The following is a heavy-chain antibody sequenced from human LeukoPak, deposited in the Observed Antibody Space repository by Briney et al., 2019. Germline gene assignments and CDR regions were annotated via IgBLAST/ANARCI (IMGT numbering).Heavy chain of an antibody. J-gene: IGHJ6*03. CDR2: INPSGGST. Sequence: ASVKVSCKASGYTFTGYYMHWVRQAPGQGLEWMGIINPSGGSTSYAQKFQGRVTMTRDMSTSTVYMELSSLRSEDTAVYYCARAVLRGGSCFPVNCAYYYYMDVWGKGTTVTVSS. D-gene: IGHD2-15*01. CDR1: GYTFTGYY. CDR3: ARAVLRGGSCFPVNCAYYYYMDV. V-gene: IGHV1-46*01.